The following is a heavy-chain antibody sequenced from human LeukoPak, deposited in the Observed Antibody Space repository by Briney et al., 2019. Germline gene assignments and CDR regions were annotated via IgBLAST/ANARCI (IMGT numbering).Heavy chain of an antibody. D-gene: IGHD2-15*01. CDR1: GYTFTGYY. Sequence: ASVKVSCKASGYTFTGYYMHWVRQAPGRGLEWMGWINPNGGGTNYAQKFQGRVTMTRDTSISTAYMELSRLRSDDTAVYYCARGRAVVVVAATHDYYYYYGMDVWGQGTTVTVSS. CDR3: ARGRAVVVVAATHDYYYYYGMDV. V-gene: IGHV1-2*02. CDR2: INPNGGGT. J-gene: IGHJ6*02.